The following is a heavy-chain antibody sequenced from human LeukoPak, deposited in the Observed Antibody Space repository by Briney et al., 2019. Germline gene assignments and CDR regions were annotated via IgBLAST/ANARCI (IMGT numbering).Heavy chain of an antibody. D-gene: IGHD5-18*01. CDR3: AKVGTAMVLWFFDL. Sequence: GGSLRLSCAASGFTFSSYAMSWVRQAPGKGLEWVSAISGSGGSTYYSDSVKGRFTISRDNSKNTLYLQMNSLRAEDTAVYYCAKVGTAMVLWFFDLWGRGTLVTVSS. CDR2: ISGSGGST. J-gene: IGHJ2*01. CDR1: GFTFSSYA. V-gene: IGHV3-23*01.